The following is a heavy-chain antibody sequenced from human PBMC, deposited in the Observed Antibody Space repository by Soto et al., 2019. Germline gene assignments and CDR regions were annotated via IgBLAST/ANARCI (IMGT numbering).Heavy chain of an antibody. Sequence: QVQLVQSGAEVKKPGASVKVACKASGYIFTNYGITWVRQAPGHGLEWVGWTSTHIAHTYYAQNFPGRVIITTDPSTSTAYMELTGLRPDDAALYYCARVLSAERAYDYWGQGTLVTVSS. V-gene: IGHV1-18*04. D-gene: IGHD1-26*01. CDR2: TSTHIAHT. CDR1: GYIFTNYG. J-gene: IGHJ4*02. CDR3: ARVLSAERAYDY.